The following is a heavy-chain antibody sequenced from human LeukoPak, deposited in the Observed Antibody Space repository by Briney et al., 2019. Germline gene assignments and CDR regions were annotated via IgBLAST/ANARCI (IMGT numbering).Heavy chain of an antibody. CDR1: GYTFTGYY. Sequence: GASVKVSCKASGYTFTGYYMHWVRQAPGQGLEWMGIINPSGGSTGYAQKFQGRVTMTRDMSTSTVYMELSSLRSEDTAVYYCARDQGYCSSTSCYHWFDPWGQGTLVTVSS. CDR2: INPSGGST. J-gene: IGHJ5*02. V-gene: IGHV1-46*01. CDR3: ARDQGYCSSTSCYHWFDP. D-gene: IGHD2-2*01.